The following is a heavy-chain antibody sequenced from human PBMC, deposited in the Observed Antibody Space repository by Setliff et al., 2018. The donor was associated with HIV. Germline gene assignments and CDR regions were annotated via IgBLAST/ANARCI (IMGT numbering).Heavy chain of an antibody. CDR2: IYYSGST. V-gene: IGHV4-39*01. Sequence: SETLSLTCTVSGGSISSSSYYWGWIRQPPGKGLEWIGSIYYSGSTYYNPSLRSRVTISVDTSKNQFSLKLSSVTAADTAVYYCAASVVHDAFDIWGQGTMVTVSS. CDR1: GGSISSSSYY. D-gene: IGHD2-15*01. J-gene: IGHJ3*02. CDR3: AASVVHDAFDI.